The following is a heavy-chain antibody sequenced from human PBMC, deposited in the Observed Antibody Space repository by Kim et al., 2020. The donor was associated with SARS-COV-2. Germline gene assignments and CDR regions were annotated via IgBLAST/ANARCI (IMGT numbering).Heavy chain of an antibody. CDR2: TRNKANSYTT. CDR1: GFTFSDHY. J-gene: IGHJ6*02. V-gene: IGHV3-72*01. D-gene: IGHD5-12*01. CDR3: VIVATIWGYYYGMDV. Sequence: GGSLRLSCAASGFTFSDHYMDWVRQAPGKGLEWVGRTRNKANSYTTEYAASVKGRFTISRDDSKNSPYLQMNSLKTEDTAVYYCVIVATIWGYYYGMDVWGQGTTVTVSS.